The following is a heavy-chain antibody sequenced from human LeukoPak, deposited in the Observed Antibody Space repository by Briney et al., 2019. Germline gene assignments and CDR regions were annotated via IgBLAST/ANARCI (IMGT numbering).Heavy chain of an antibody. CDR3: ANNYDIFTGYYSGLDH. J-gene: IGHJ4*02. CDR1: GFTFSGYA. D-gene: IGHD3-9*01. CDR2: ISGSGGST. V-gene: IGHV3-23*01. Sequence: GGSLRLSCAASGFTFSGYAMSWVRQAPGKGLEWVSAISGSGGSTYYADSVKGRFTISRDNSKNTLYLQMNSLRAEDTAVYYCANNYDIFTGYYSGLDHWGQGTLVTVSS.